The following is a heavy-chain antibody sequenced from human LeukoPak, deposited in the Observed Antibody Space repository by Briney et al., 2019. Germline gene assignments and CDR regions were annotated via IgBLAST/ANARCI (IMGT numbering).Heavy chain of an antibody. CDR2: ISSNGGST. J-gene: IGHJ4*02. CDR1: GFTFSSYA. Sequence: TGGSLRLSCAASGFTFSSYAMHWVRQAPGKGLEYVSAISSNGGSTYYANSVKGRFTISRDNSKNTLFLQMGSLRAEDMAVYYCARGGSIAARPIVYWGQGTLVTVSS. V-gene: IGHV3-64*01. CDR3: ARGGSIAARPIVY. D-gene: IGHD6-6*01.